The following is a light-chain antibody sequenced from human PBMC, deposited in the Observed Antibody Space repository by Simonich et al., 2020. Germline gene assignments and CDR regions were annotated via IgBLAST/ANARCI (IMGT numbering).Light chain of an antibody. J-gene: IGKJ2*01. CDR1: QSVLYSSNTKNY. Sequence: DIVMTQSPDSLAVSLGERATINCKYSQSVLYSSNTKNYVAWYQQKPGQPPKLLIYWASTRESGVPDRFSGSGSGTDFTLTISSLQAEDVAVYYCQQYYSTPYTFGQGTKLEIK. V-gene: IGKV4-1*01. CDR3: QQYYSTPYT. CDR2: WAS.